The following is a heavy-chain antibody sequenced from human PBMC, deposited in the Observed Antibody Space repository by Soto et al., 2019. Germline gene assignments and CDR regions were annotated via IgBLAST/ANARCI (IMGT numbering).Heavy chain of an antibody. Sequence: QVQLVQSGAEVKKPGSSVKVSCKASGGTFSSYAISWVRQAPGQGLEWMGGIIPIFGTANYAQKFQGRVTITADESTSTAYMELSSLRSEDTAVYYCAREGVDFAKSGGAFDIWGQGTMVTVSS. CDR2: IIPIFGTA. D-gene: IGHD2-15*01. CDR1: GGTFSSYA. J-gene: IGHJ3*02. V-gene: IGHV1-69*01. CDR3: AREGVDFAKSGGAFDI.